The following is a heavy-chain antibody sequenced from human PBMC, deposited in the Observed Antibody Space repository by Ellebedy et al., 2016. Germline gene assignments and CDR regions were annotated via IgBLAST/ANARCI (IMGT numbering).Heavy chain of an antibody. D-gene: IGHD3-10*01. V-gene: IGHV4-30-2*01. CDR1: GGSISSGGYS. CDR3: ARVHRIGYYYGSGSLKY. CDR2: IYHSGST. Sequence: SETLSLXXAVSGGSISSGGYSWSWIRQPPGKGLEWIGYIYHSGSTYYNPSLKSRVTISVDRSKNQFSLKLSSVTAADTAVYYCARVHRIGYYYGSGSLKYWGQGTLVTVSS. J-gene: IGHJ4*02.